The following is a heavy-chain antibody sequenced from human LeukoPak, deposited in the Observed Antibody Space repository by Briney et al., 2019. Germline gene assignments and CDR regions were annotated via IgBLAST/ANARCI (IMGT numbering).Heavy chain of an antibody. CDR1: GYTFTDYY. J-gene: IGHJ4*02. D-gene: IGHD6-19*01. Sequence: ASVKVSCKASGYTFTDYYMHWVRQAPGQGLEGMGWINPHSGGTDHAQKLQGRVTMTRDTSISTAYMELSRLRSDDTAVYYCASSTGGWYGFDYWGQGTLVTVSS. CDR2: INPHSGGT. CDR3: ASSTGGWYGFDY. V-gene: IGHV1-2*02.